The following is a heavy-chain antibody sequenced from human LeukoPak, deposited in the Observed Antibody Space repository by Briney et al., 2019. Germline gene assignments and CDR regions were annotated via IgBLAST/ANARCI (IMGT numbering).Heavy chain of an antibody. D-gene: IGHD3-16*01. J-gene: IGHJ3*02. CDR1: GFTVSSNY. CDR2: IYSGGST. Sequence: GGSLRLSCAAPGFTVSSNYMSWVRQAPGKGLEWVSVIYSGGSTYYADSVKGRFTISRDNSKNTLYLQMNSLRAEDTAVYYCARNWGSHAFDIWGQGTMVTVSS. CDR3: ARNWGSHAFDI. V-gene: IGHV3-66*01.